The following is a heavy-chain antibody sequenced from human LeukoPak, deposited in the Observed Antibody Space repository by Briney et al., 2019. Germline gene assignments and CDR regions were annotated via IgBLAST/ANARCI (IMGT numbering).Heavy chain of an antibody. CDR3: ARVKRSARGYSYGDFDY. D-gene: IGHD5-18*01. V-gene: IGHV3-21*01. Sequence: GGSLRLSCAASGFTFSRYSMNWVRQAPGKGLEWVSSISISSNYIYYTDSVKGRFTISRDNAKNSLYLQMNSLRAEDTAVYYCARVKRSARGYSYGDFDYWGQGTLVTVSS. CDR2: ISISSNYI. J-gene: IGHJ4*02. CDR1: GFTFSRYS.